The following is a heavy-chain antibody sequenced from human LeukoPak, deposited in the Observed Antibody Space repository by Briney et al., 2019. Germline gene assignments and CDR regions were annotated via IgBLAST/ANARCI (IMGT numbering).Heavy chain of an antibody. CDR2: ISSSSSYT. CDR1: GFTFTDYY. V-gene: IGHV3-11*05. D-gene: IGHD3-9*01. CDR3: ARASYDILTGIC. J-gene: IGHJ4*02. Sequence: GGSLRLSCAASGFTFTDYYMSWIRQAPGKGLEWVSYISSSSSYTNYADSVKGRFTISRDNSKNALYLQMNSLRAEDTAVYYCARASYDILTGICWGQGTLVTVSS.